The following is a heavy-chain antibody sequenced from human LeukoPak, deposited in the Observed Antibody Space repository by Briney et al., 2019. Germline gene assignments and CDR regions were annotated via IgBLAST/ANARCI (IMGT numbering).Heavy chain of an antibody. Sequence: SETLSLTCTVSGGSISSYYWSWIRQPAGKGLEWIGRIYTSGSTNYNPSLKSRVTISVDKSKNQLSLKLSSVTAADTAVYYCARGKRITIFGVVIAPIDYWGQGTLVTVSS. CDR1: GGSISSYY. CDR3: ARGKRITIFGVVIAPIDY. CDR2: IYTSGST. J-gene: IGHJ4*02. V-gene: IGHV4-4*07. D-gene: IGHD3-3*01.